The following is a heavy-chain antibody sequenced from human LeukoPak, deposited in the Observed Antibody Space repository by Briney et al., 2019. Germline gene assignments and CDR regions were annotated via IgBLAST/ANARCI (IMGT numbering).Heavy chain of an antibody. CDR2: IWYDGSNK. J-gene: IGHJ4*02. D-gene: IGHD6-13*01. CDR1: GFTFSSYG. CDR3: AREGIAAAYSYFDY. V-gene: IGHV3-30*19. Sequence: GRSLRLSCAASGFTFSSYGMHWVRQAPGKGLEWVAVIWYDGSNKYYADSVKGRFTISRDNSKNTLYLQMNSLRAEDTAVYYCAREGIAAAYSYFDYWGQGTLVTVSS.